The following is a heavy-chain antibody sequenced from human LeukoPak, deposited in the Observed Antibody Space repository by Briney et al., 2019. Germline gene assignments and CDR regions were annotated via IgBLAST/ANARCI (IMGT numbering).Heavy chain of an antibody. CDR2: ISGSGGST. Sequence: GGSLRLSCAASGFTFSSYAMSWVRQAPGKGLEWVSAISGSGGSTYYADSVKGRFTISRDNSKNTLYLQMNSLRAEDTAVYYCAKGDGDLLLALYYYYMDVWGKGTTVTVSS. CDR3: AKGDGDLLLALYYYYMDV. D-gene: IGHD4-17*01. V-gene: IGHV3-23*01. J-gene: IGHJ6*03. CDR1: GFTFSSYA.